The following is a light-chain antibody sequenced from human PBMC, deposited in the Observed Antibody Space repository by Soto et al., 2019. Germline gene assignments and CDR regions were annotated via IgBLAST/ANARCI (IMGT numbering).Light chain of an antibody. CDR2: DAS. J-gene: IGKJ3*01. V-gene: IGKV1-5*01. CDR3: QQCNSYPFT. CDR1: QSINNW. Sequence: DIQMTQSPSTLSASVGDRVTITCRASQSINNWLAWFQQKPGKAPKLLIYDASSLESGVPSRFSGSGSGTEFTLTISSLQPDDFATYYCQQCNSYPFTFGPGTKVDIK.